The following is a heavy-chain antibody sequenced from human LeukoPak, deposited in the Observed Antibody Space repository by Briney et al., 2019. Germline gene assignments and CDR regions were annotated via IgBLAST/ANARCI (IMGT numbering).Heavy chain of an antibody. CDR3: AKDSWGMDV. V-gene: IGHV3-23*01. CDR2: ITGSGRST. J-gene: IGHJ6*02. Sequence: TGGSLRLSCAASRFTFSFYAMSWVRQAPGKGLEWVAAITGSGRSTYYAGSVKGRFTISRDNSNNTLNLQMNSLRAEDTAVYYCAKDSWGMDVWGQGTTVTVSS. CDR1: RFTFSFYA.